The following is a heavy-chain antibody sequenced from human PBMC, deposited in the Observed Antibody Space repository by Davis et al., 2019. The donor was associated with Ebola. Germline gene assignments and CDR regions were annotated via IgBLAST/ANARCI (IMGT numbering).Heavy chain of an antibody. CDR3: ASKPAGYDYTMDA. CDR2: IIPILGKA. J-gene: IGHJ6*02. Sequence: AASVKVSCKASGGTFSSYSIHWLRQAPGQGPERMGRIIPILGKADYVQKFQGRVTITADKSTSTAYMEMSSLRSEDTAVYYCASKPAGYDYTMDAWGQGTTVTVSS. V-gene: IGHV1-69*02. CDR1: GGTFSSYS.